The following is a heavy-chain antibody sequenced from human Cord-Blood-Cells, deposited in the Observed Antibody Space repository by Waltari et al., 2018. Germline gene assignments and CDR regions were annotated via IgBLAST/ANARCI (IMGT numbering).Heavy chain of an antibody. J-gene: IGHJ3*02. CDR2: INPTSGGT. Sequence: QVQLVQSGAEVKKPGASVKVSCKASGYTFTGYYMHWVRQAPGQGLEWMGWINPTSGGTTYAQKFQRRVTMTRDTSISTAYMELSRLRSDDTAVYYCAREGGYDAFDIWGQGTMVTVSS. CDR1: GYTFTGYY. V-gene: IGHV1-2*02. CDR3: AREGGYDAFDI. D-gene: IGHD5-12*01.